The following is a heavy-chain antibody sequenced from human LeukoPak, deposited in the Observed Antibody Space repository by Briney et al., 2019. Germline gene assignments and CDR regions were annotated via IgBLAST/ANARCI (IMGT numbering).Heavy chain of an antibody. CDR1: GFTFSSYA. V-gene: IGHV3-23*01. D-gene: IGHD5-18*01. CDR3: AKSKSDSYGTYYYYYGMDV. Sequence: GGSLRLPCAASGFTFSSYAMSWVRQAPGKGLEWVSAISGSGGSTYYADSVKGRFTISRDNSKNTLYLQMNSLRAEDTAVYYCAKSKSDSYGTYYYYYGMDVWGQGTTVTVSS. J-gene: IGHJ6*02. CDR2: ISGSGGST.